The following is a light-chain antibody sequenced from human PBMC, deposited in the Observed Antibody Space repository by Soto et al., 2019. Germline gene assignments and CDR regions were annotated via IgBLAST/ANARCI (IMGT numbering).Light chain of an antibody. J-gene: IGKJ3*01. V-gene: IGKV1-39*01. CDR3: QQSFSSLFT. CDR1: QSISSF. Sequence: DIQMTQSPSSLSASVGDRVTITCRASQSISSFLNWYQQKPGKAPNLLIYGASNLQSGVPSRFSGSGSGTDFTLTISSLQSEDFATYYCQQSFSSLFTCGPGTKVDLK. CDR2: GAS.